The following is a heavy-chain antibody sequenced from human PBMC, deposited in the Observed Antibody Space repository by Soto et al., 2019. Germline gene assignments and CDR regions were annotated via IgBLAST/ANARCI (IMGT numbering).Heavy chain of an antibody. J-gene: IGHJ4*02. CDR2: SNAGNGNT. Sequence: QVQLVQSGAEVKKPGASVKDSCKASGYTFTIYAMHWVLQAPGQRREWMGWSNAGNGNTKYSQKFKGRVTITRDTSASTAYMELSSLRSEDTAVYYCARARRYCSRTSCYAGGLGYWGQGTLVTVSS. V-gene: IGHV1-3*01. D-gene: IGHD2-2*01. CDR3: ARARRYCSRTSCYAGGLGY. CDR1: GYTFTIYA.